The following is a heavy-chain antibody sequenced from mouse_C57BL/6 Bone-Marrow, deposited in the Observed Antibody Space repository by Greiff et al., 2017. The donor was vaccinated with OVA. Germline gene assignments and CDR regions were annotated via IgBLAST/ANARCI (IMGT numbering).Heavy chain of an antibody. CDR1: GYTFTSYG. CDR3: ARDETGRGDY. V-gene: IGHV1-58*01. Sequence: EVQLQQSGAELVRPGSSVKMSCKTSGYTFTSYGINWVKQRPGQGLEWIGYIYLGNGYTEYNAKFKGKATLTSDTSSSTAYMQLSSLTSEDSAIYVCARDETGRGDYWGQGTAVTVSS. J-gene: IGHJ4*01. D-gene: IGHD4-1*01. CDR2: IYLGNGYT.